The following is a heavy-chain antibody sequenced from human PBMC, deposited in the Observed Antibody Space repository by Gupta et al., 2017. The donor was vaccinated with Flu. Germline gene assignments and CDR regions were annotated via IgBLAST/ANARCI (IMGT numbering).Heavy chain of an antibody. CDR2: ISGSGGST. Sequence: EVQLLESGGGWVQPGGSLSHPCPASGFTFGRLAMSWVRQAPGKGLEWVSAISGSGGSTYYADAVKGRFTISRDNSKNTLSLQMNSLRAEDTAVYYCAKDHHGAGVWKYDLWGQGTLVTVSS. V-gene: IGHV3-23*01. CDR1: GFTFGRLA. J-gene: IGHJ4*02. D-gene: IGHD6-13*01. CDR3: AKDHHGAGVWKYDL.